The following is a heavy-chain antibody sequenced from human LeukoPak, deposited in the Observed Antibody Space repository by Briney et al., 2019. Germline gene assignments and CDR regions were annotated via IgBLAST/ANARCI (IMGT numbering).Heavy chain of an antibody. CDR1: GFTFSSYA. CDR3: ARDRDYYDSSGYHKYFDY. J-gene: IGHJ4*02. V-gene: IGHV3-30-3*01. CDR2: ISYDGSNK. D-gene: IGHD3-22*01. Sequence: SGGSLRFSCAASGFTFSSYAMHWVRQAPGKGLEWVAVISYDGSNKYYADSVKGRFTISRDNSKNTLYLQMNSLRAEDTAVYYCARDRDYYDSSGYHKYFDYWGQGTLVTVSS.